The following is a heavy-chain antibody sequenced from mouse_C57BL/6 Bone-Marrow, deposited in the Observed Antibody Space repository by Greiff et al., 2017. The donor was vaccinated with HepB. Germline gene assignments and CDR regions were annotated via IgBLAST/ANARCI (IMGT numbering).Heavy chain of an antibody. V-gene: IGHV5-16*01. CDR3: ARDTVVATKWYFDV. Sequence: EVKVEESEGGLVQPGRSMKLSCTASGFTFSDYYMAWVRQVPEKGLEWVANINYDGSSTYYLDSLKSRFIISRDNAKNILYLQMSSLKSEDTATYYCARDTVVATKWYFDVWGTGTTVTVSS. CDR2: INYDGSST. D-gene: IGHD1-1*01. CDR1: GFTFSDYY. J-gene: IGHJ1*03.